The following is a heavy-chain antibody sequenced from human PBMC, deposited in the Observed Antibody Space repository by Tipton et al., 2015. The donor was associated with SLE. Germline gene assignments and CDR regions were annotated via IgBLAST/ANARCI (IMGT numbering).Heavy chain of an antibody. D-gene: IGHD2-15*01. Sequence: QVQLVQSGAEVKKPGSSVKVSCKASGGTFSSYAIKWVRQAPGRGLEGLGGIIPICGTENYAQKFQGRATISTDESTSTAYMEVTSLRSEDTAVYYCARGVHSDCSGGGCYLYYWGQGTLVTVSS. CDR1: GGTFSSYA. CDR3: ARGVHSDCSGGGCYLYY. CDR2: IIPICGTE. J-gene: IGHJ4*02. V-gene: IGHV1-69*01.